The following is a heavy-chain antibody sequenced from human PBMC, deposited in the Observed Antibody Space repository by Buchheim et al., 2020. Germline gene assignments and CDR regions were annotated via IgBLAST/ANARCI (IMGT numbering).Heavy chain of an antibody. J-gene: IGHJ4*02. V-gene: IGHV3-23*01. CDR2: ISGSGGST. CDR1: GYTFSNYA. D-gene: IGHD5-18*01. CDR3: AKEVRGYSYGTVGGFDY. Sequence: EVQLLQSGGGLVQPGGSLRLSCAASGYTFSNYAMSWVRLAPGKGLEWVSAISGSGGSTYYADSVKGRFTISRDNSKNTLYLQMNSLRAEDTAVYYCAKEVRGYSYGTVGGFDYWGQGTL.